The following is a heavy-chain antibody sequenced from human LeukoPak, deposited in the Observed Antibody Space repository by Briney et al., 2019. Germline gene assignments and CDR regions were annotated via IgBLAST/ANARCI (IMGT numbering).Heavy chain of an antibody. CDR2: IYYSGST. CDR3: ASIHRGSGPR. V-gene: IGHV4-61*08. Sequence: PSETLSLTCTVSGGSISSGGYYWSWIRQPPGKGLEWIGYIYYSGSTNYNPSLKSRVTISVDTSKNQFSLKLSSVTAADTAVYYCASIHRGSGPRWGQGTMVTVSS. CDR1: GGSISSGGYY. J-gene: IGHJ3*01. D-gene: IGHD1-26*01.